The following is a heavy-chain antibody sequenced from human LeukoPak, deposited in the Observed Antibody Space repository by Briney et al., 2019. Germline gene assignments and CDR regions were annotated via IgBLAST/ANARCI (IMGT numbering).Heavy chain of an antibody. CDR1: GYNFKELS. V-gene: IGHV1-24*01. J-gene: IGHJ5*02. D-gene: IGHD3-10*01. Sequence: GASVKVSCKVSGYNFKELSIHWVRQTPGKGLEWVGGLDPEDVKTIYAQKFQGRVTMTEDTSTDTAYMELSSLRSEDTAVYYCAALWFGDLLGNWFDPWGQGTLVTVSS. CDR3: AALWFGDLLGNWFDP. CDR2: LDPEDVKT.